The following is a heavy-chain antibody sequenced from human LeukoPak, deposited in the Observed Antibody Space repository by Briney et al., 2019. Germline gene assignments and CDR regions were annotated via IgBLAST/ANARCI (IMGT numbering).Heavy chain of an antibody. CDR2: IIPTFGTA. J-gene: IGHJ6*03. V-gene: IGHV1-69*05. Sequence: SVKVSCKAPGGTFSSYAISWVRQAPGQGLEWMGGIIPTFGTANYAQKFQGRVTITTDESTSTAYMELSSLRSEDTAVYYCASDSGSYYGTPYYYYYMDVWGKGTTVTVSS. CDR3: ASDSGSYYGTPYYYYYMDV. CDR1: GGTFSSYA. D-gene: IGHD1-26*01.